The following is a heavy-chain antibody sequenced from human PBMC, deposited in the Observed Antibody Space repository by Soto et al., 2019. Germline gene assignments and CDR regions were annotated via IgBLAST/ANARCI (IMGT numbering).Heavy chain of an antibody. CDR2: FRSGGDDDTT. Sequence: LRLSCAASGFTFSSYAMSWVRQAPGKGLEWVSGFRSGGDDDTTYYADSVRGRFTISRDNSKNTLFLQMNSLRAEDTAIYYCAKKVNSGSGSQFFDYWGQGTLVTVSS. D-gene: IGHD3-10*01. J-gene: IGHJ4*02. CDR1: GFTFSSYA. CDR3: AKKVNSGSGSQFFDY. V-gene: IGHV3-23*01.